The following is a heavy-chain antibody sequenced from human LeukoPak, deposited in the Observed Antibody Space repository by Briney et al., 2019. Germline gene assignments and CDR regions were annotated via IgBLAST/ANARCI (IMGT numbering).Heavy chain of an antibody. D-gene: IGHD2-2*01. CDR2: ISASGSST. CDR1: GFSFSSYA. J-gene: IGHJ4*02. Sequence: GRSLRLSCAASGFSFSSYAMSWVRQAPGKALEWVSAISASGSSTYYADSVKGQFTISRDNSKNTLYLKMNSLRAEDTAVYYCATRTGVVPVEDYWGQGTLVTVSS. V-gene: IGHV3-23*01. CDR3: ATRTGVVPVEDY.